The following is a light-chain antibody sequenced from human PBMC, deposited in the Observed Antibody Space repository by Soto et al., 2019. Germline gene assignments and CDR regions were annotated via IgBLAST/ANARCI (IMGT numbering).Light chain of an antibody. J-gene: IGKJ5*01. Sequence: EIVFTQSPPALSLSPGERATLSCRASQSLSKSLVWYQQKPGQAPRLLIYGASTRATGIPARFSGSGSGTEFTLTISSLQSEDFAVYYCQQYNNWLITFGQGTRLEIK. CDR2: GAS. CDR3: QQYNNWLIT. CDR1: QSLSKS. V-gene: IGKV3-15*01.